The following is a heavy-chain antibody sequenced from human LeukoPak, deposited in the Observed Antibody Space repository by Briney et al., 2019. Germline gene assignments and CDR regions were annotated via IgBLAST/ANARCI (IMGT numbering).Heavy chain of an antibody. D-gene: IGHD3-9*01. Sequence: SETLSLTCTVSGGSISSYYWSWIRQPPGKGLEWIGYIYYSGSTNYNPSLKSRVTISVDTSKNQFSLKLSSVTAADTAVYYCARYYYDILTGYYGPFDPWGQGTLVTVSS. J-gene: IGHJ5*02. CDR3: ARYYYDILTGYYGPFDP. V-gene: IGHV4-59*12. CDR2: IYYSGST. CDR1: GGSISSYY.